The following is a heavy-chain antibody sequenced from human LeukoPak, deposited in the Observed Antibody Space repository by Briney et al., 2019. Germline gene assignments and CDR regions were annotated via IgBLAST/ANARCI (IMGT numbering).Heavy chain of an antibody. J-gene: IGHJ5*02. CDR1: GGSISSYY. D-gene: IGHD3-10*01. CDR2: IHYSGNT. V-gene: IGHV4-59*01. CDR3: AREGYYGSGTYYP. Sequence: SETLSLTCTVSGGSISSYYWSWIRQPPGKGLEWIGWIHYSGNTNYNPSLKSRVTISVDTSKNQFSLKLSSVTTADTAVYYCAREGYYGSGTYYPWGQGTLVTVSS.